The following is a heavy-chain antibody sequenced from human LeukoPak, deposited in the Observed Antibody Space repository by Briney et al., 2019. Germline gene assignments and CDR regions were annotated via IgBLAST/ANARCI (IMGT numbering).Heavy chain of an antibody. D-gene: IGHD3-9*01. CDR3: ARNENYDILTGGVFDY. Sequence: SETLSLTCTVSGGSISSYYWSWIRQPPGRGLEWNTYIYYSGSTNYNPSLKSRVTISVDTSKNQFSLKLSSVTAADTAVYYCARNENYDILTGGVFDYWGQGTLVTVSS. J-gene: IGHJ4*02. CDR2: IYYSGST. V-gene: IGHV4-59*08. CDR1: GGSISSYY.